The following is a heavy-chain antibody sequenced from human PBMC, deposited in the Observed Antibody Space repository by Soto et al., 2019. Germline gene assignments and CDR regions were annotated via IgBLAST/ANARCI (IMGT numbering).Heavy chain of an antibody. CDR2: IYPYDSEI. J-gene: IGHJ6*02. CDR1: GYSFTNYW. V-gene: IGHV5-51*01. CDR3: ARHRRRREGSYYYGMDV. D-gene: IGHD1-26*01. Sequence: GESLKISCKGSGYSFTNYWIGWVRQMPGKGLEWMGIIYPYDSEITYSPSFQGQVTISADISISTAYLRWSSLKASDTAVYYCARHRRRREGSYYYGMDVWGQGTTVTVSS.